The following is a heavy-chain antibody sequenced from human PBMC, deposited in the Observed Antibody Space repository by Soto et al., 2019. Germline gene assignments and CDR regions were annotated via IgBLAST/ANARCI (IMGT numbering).Heavy chain of an antibody. CDR1: LYTFTSYA. CDR2: INAGNGNT. V-gene: IGHV1-3*01. Sequence: ASVXVSFKSCLYTFTSYAMHCSLQAPGQRLEWMGWINAGNGNTKYSQKFQGRVTITRDKSASTAYMELSSLRSEDTAVYYCARQRRYSGYDLEYWGQGTLVTVYS. D-gene: IGHD5-12*01. CDR3: ARQRRYSGYDLEY. J-gene: IGHJ4*02.